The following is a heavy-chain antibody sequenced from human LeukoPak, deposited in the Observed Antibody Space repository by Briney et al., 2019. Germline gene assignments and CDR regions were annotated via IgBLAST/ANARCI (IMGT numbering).Heavy chain of an antibody. Sequence: PSETLSLTCAVYGGSFSGYYWSWIRQPPGKGLEWIGEINHSGSTNYNPSLKSRVTISVDTSKNQFSLKLSSVTAADTAVYYCASSSGISHLGYWGQGTLVTVSS. D-gene: IGHD3-10*01. CDR2: INHSGST. J-gene: IGHJ4*02. V-gene: IGHV4-34*01. CDR3: ASSSGISHLGY. CDR1: GGSFSGYY.